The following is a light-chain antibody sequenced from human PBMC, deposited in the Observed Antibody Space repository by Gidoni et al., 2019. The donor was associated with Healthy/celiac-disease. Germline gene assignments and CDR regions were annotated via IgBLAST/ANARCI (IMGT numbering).Light chain of an antibody. J-gene: IGLJ1*01. CDR3: QSYDSSLSGYYV. CDR2: GNS. Sequence: QSVLPQPPSVSGAPGRRVTISCTGRSSNIGAGYDVHWYQHLPGTPPKLLLYGNSNRPSGVPDRFSGSKSGTSASLAITGLQAEDEADYYCQSYDSSLSGYYVFGTGTKVTVL. CDR1: SSNIGAGYD. V-gene: IGLV1-40*01.